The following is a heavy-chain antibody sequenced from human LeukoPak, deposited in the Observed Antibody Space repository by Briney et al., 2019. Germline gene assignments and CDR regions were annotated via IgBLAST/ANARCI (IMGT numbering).Heavy chain of an antibody. D-gene: IGHD3-10*01. V-gene: IGHV1-24*01. CDR1: GYTLTELS. J-gene: IGHJ5*01. CDR3: ATPFTSYGSGEFDS. Sequence: ASVKVSCKVSGYTLTELSMHWVRQAPGKGLEWMEGFDPEDGETIYAQKFQGRVTMTEDTSTDTAYMELSSLRSEDTAVYYCATPFTSYGSGEFDSWGQGTLVTVSS. CDR2: FDPEDGET.